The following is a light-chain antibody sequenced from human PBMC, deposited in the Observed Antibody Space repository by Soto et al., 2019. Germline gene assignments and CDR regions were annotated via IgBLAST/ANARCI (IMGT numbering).Light chain of an antibody. J-gene: IGKJ1*01. Sequence: DIPMTQSPSTLSASLGDRVTITCRASQSISTWLAWYQQKPGEAPRLLIYDAFSLQSGAPSRFSGSGSGTEFTLTISSLQPDDFATYYCQHYNNYRFGQGTKVDIK. CDR2: DAF. V-gene: IGKV1-5*01. CDR1: QSISTW. CDR3: QHYNNYR.